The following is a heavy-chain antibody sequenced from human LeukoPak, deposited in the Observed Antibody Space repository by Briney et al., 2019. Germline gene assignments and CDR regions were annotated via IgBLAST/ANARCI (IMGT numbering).Heavy chain of an antibody. V-gene: IGHV4-39*01. D-gene: IGHD1-20*01. CDR2: VYYSGSTSGTT. CDR3: ARQGGRYNWSPSD. CDR1: GGSISSSVYY. J-gene: IGHJ4*02. Sequence: SETLSLTCTVSGGSISSSVYYWGWVRQPPGKGLEWIGSVYYSGSTSGTTYYNTSLDSRVTISVDTSQSQFSLKLSSVTAADTAVYYCARQGGRYNWSPSDWGQGTLVTVSS.